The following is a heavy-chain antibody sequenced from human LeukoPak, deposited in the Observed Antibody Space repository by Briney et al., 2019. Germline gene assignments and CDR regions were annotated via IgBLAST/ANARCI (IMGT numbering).Heavy chain of an antibody. Sequence: GGSLRLSCAASGFTFSKYAMSWVRQAPGKGLEWVSAISGSGGDTNPADSVKGRFTISRDNAKNSLYLQMNSLRAEDTALYYCAKADYGDYPRYYYYGTDVWGQGTTVNVSS. J-gene: IGHJ6*02. CDR3: AKADYGDYPRYYYYGTDV. D-gene: IGHD4-17*01. V-gene: IGHV3-23*01. CDR1: GFTFSKYA. CDR2: ISGSGGDT.